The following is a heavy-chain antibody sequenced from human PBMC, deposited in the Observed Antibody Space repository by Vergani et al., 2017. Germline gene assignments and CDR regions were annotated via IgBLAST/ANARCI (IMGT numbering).Heavy chain of an antibody. CDR1: GFTFSSYG. J-gene: IGHJ5*02. CDR3: ARGKKTWYNWNWFDP. Sequence: QVQLVESGGGVVQPGRSLRLSCAASGFTFSSYGMHWVRQAPGKGLEWVAVIWYDGSNKYYADSVKGRFTISRDNSKNTLYLQMNSLRAEDTAVYYCARGKKTWYNWNWFDPWGQGTLVTVSS. CDR2: IWYDGSNK. V-gene: IGHV3-33*01. D-gene: IGHD1-20*01.